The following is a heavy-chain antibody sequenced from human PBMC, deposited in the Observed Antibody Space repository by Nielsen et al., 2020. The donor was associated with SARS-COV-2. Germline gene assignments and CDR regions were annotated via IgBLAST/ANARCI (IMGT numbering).Heavy chain of an antibody. CDR3: ARDHLLLHQGWFDP. D-gene: IGHD2-15*01. CDR1: GYTFTSYD. J-gene: IGHJ5*02. CDR2: MNPNSGNT. V-gene: IGHV1-8*01. Sequence: ASVKVSCKASGYTFTSYDINWVRQATGQGLEWMGWMNPNSGNTGYAQKFQGRVTMTRNTSISTAYMELSSLRSEDTAVYYCARDHLLLHQGWFDPWGQGTLVTVSS.